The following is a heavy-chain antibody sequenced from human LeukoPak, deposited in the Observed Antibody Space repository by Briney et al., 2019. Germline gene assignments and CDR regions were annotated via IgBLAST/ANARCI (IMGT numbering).Heavy chain of an antibody. Sequence: GGSLRLSCAASGFTFSSYAMSWVRQAPGKGLEWVSAVSGSGDSTYYADSVKGRFTISRDNSKNTLYLQMNSLRAEDTAVYYCANGYSYGFRNYWGQGTLVTVSS. V-gene: IGHV3-23*01. CDR1: GFTFSSYA. J-gene: IGHJ4*02. CDR2: VSGSGDST. CDR3: ANGYSYGFRNY. D-gene: IGHD5-18*01.